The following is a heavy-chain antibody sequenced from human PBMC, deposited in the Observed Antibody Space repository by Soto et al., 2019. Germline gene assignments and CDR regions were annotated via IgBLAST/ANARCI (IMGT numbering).Heavy chain of an antibody. Sequence: GESLKISCKGSGYSFTTYWIGWVRQMPGKGLEWMGIIYPGDSDTKYSPSFQGQVTIPADKSISTAYLQWSSLRAEDTAAYYCAREGGGVYCSGGSCYGRYFDFWGQGTRVTVSS. CDR1: GYSFTTYW. V-gene: IGHV5-51*01. CDR3: AREGGGVYCSGGSCYGRYFDF. D-gene: IGHD2-15*01. CDR2: IYPGDSDT. J-gene: IGHJ4*02.